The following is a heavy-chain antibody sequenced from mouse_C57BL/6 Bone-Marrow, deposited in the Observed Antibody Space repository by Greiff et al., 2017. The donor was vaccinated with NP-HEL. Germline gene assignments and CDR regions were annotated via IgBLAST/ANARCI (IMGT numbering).Heavy chain of an antibody. D-gene: IGHD1-1*01. J-gene: IGHJ2*01. Sequence: EVQLQQSGTVLARPGASVKMSCKTSGYTFTSYWMHWVKQRPGQGLEWIGAIYPGNSDTSYNQKFKGKAKLTAVTSASTAYMELSSLTNEDSAVYDCTNHYYGSKDYFDYWGQGTTLTVSA. CDR2: IYPGNSDT. CDR3: TNHYYGSKDYFDY. V-gene: IGHV1-5*01. CDR1: GYTFTSYW.